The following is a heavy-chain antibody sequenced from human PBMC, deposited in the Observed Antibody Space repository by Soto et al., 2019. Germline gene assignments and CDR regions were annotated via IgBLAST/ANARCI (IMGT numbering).Heavy chain of an antibody. CDR1: GFTFSSYG. D-gene: IGHD6-19*01. CDR3: ARDRYSSGWYDFDY. Sequence: GGSLRLSCAASGFTFSSYGMYWVRQAPGKGLEWVAVIWYDGSNKYYADSVKGRFTISRDNSKNTLYLQMNSLRAEDTAVYYCARDRYSSGWYDFDYWGQGTLVTVSS. V-gene: IGHV3-33*01. J-gene: IGHJ4*02. CDR2: IWYDGSNK.